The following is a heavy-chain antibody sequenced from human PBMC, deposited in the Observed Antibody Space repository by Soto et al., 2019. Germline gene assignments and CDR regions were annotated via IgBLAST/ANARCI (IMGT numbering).Heavy chain of an antibody. Sequence: PGGSLRLSCAASGFTFSSYAMHWVRQAPGKGLEWVAVISYDGSNKYYADSVKGRFTISRDNSKNTLYLQMNSLRAEDTAVYYCARDSYSSGWYGGGTDAFDIWGQGTMVTVSS. CDR2: ISYDGSNK. CDR3: ARDSYSSGWYGGGTDAFDI. J-gene: IGHJ3*02. CDR1: GFTFSSYA. V-gene: IGHV3-30*14. D-gene: IGHD6-19*01.